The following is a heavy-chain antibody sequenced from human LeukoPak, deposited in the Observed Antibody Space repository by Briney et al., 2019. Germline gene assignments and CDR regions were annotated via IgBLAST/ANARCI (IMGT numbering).Heavy chain of an antibody. J-gene: IGHJ4*02. D-gene: IGHD5-18*01. CDR1: GFTFSSYG. V-gene: IGHV3-30*02. CDR3: AKDRYSYAFEYSDS. Sequence: GGSLRLSCAASGFTFSSYGMHWVRQAPGKGLEWVAVIWYDGSNKYYADSVKGRFTISRDNSKNTLSPQVSSLRTEDTAVYYCAKDRYSYAFEYSDSWGQGTLVTVSS. CDR2: IWYDGSNK.